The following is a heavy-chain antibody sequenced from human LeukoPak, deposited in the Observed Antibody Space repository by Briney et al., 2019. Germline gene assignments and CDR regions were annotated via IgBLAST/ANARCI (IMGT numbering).Heavy chain of an antibody. D-gene: IGHD3-10*01. Sequence: PSETLSLTCTVSGGSISSSSYYWGWIRQPPGKGLEWIGSIYYSGSTYYNPSLKSRVTISVDTSKNPFSLQLTSVTPADTAVYYCARRARGFGESPFDYWGRGTLVSVSS. J-gene: IGHJ4*02. CDR2: IYYSGST. CDR3: ARRARGFGESPFDY. V-gene: IGHV4-39*01. CDR1: GGSISSSSYY.